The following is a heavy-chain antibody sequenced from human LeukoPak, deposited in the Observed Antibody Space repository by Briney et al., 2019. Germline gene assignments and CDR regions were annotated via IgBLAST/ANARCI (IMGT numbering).Heavy chain of an antibody. J-gene: IGHJ6*02. CDR1: GFTFSTYD. CDR2: ISSSSSAI. V-gene: IGHV3-48*04. CDR3: AKDTYCTSTSCYFSVYGMDV. D-gene: IGHD2-2*01. Sequence: GGSLRLSCEASGFTFSTYDVNWVRQAPGKGLEWVSYISSSSSAIYYADSVKGRFTISRDNAKNSLYLQMNSLRAEDTAVYYCAKDTYCTSTSCYFSVYGMDVWGQGTTVTVSS.